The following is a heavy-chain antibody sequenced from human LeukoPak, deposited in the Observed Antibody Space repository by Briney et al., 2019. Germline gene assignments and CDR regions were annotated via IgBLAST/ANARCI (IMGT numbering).Heavy chain of an antibody. CDR3: ARVPGIAVAGPYYYYGMDV. D-gene: IGHD6-19*01. Sequence: SETLSLTCAVYGGXFSGYYCSWIRQPPGKGLEWIGEINHSGSTNYNPSLKSRVTISVDTSKNQFSLKLSSVTAADTAVYYCARVPGIAVAGPYYYYGMDVWGQGTTVTVSS. CDR1: GGXFSGYY. V-gene: IGHV4-34*01. J-gene: IGHJ6*02. CDR2: INHSGST.